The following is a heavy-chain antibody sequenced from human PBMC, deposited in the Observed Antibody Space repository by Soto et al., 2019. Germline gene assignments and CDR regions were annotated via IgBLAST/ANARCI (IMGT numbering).Heavy chain of an antibody. J-gene: IGHJ6*02. D-gene: IGHD2-8*02. CDR2: MWYDRSHT. CDR3: SRDRSWRCRYYSGIDV. CDR1: GFTFSSSA. V-gene: IGHV3-33*01. Sequence: QAHLVESGGGVLQPGGPLRLCCAASGFTFSSSAMHLVRQAAGKGVEWVALMWYDRSHTYSAESVKGRFNISREDSKNMIFLYMSGRRAEDAAVYYCSRDRSWRCRYYSGIDVWGQGTTVTVS.